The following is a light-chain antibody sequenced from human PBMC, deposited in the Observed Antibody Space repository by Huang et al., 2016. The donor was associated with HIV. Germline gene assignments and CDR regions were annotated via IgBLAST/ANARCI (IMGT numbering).Light chain of an antibody. V-gene: IGKV3-15*01. J-gene: IGKJ1*01. Sequence: EMVMTQSPATLSVSPGERATLSCRASQSVSSNLAWYQHKPGQAPRLLIYGASTRSTGIPARFSGSGSGTEFTRTISSLQSEDFAVYYCQQYNNWPQTFGQGTKVEIK. CDR1: QSVSSN. CDR3: QQYNNWPQT. CDR2: GAS.